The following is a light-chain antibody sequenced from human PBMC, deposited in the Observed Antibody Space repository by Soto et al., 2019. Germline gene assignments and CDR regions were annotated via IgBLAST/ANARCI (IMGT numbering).Light chain of an antibody. CDR3: LSFTSSFTDI. CDR1: SSDVGGYNY. J-gene: IGLJ1*01. V-gene: IGLV2-14*01. CDR2: EVT. Sequence: QSVLTQPASVSGSPGQSITISCTGTSSDVGGYNYVSWYQPHPGKAPRLMIYEVTNRPSGVSIRFSGSKSGTTASLTISGLQAEDEADYYCLSFTSSFTDIFGTGTKVTVL.